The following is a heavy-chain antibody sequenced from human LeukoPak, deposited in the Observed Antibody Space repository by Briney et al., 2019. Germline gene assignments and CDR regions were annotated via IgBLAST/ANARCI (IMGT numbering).Heavy chain of an antibody. CDR3: ATDFRWGYCSSTSCSPPGY. D-gene: IGHD2-2*01. Sequence: ASVKVSCKASGYTLTELSMHWVRQAPGKGLEWMGGFDPEDGETIYAQKFQGRVTMTEDTSTDTAYMELSSLRSEDTAVYYCATDFRWGYCSSTSCSPPGYWGQGTLVTVSS. V-gene: IGHV1-24*01. CDR1: GYTLTELS. CDR2: FDPEDGET. J-gene: IGHJ4*02.